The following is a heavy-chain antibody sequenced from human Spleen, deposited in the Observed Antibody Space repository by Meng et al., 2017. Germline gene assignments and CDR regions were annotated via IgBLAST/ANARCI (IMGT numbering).Heavy chain of an antibody. J-gene: IGHJ5*02. Sequence: QLLQSGPEVKQPGASLKVSCKAFGYTFTSSAIHWVRQAPGQSLEWMGWITPGSGNTKYSQKFQGRVTITRDTSASTAYMELSTLRSEDTAVYYCARDFTSGSSGDPWGQGTLVTVSS. V-gene: IGHV1-3*01. CDR2: ITPGSGNT. CDR3: ARDFTSGSSGDP. D-gene: IGHD6-19*01. CDR1: GYTFTSSA.